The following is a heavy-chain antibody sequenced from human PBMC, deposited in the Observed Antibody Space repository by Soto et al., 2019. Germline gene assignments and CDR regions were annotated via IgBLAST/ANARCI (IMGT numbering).Heavy chain of an antibody. CDR1: GFTFSDYW. Sequence: GGSMRLSCAASGFTFSDYWMSWVRQAPGKGPEWVANIKFDGSEKQYVDSVKGRFSISRDNSKNTLYLQMNSLRAEDTAVYYCARNDYSNYVGYYYGMDVWGQGTTVTVSS. D-gene: IGHD4-4*01. J-gene: IGHJ6*02. CDR2: IKFDGSEK. V-gene: IGHV3-7*01. CDR3: ARNDYSNYVGYYYGMDV.